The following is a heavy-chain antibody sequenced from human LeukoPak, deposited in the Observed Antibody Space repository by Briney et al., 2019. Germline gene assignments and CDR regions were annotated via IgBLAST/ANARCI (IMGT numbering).Heavy chain of an antibody. CDR1: GFTVSNKY. Sequence: PGGSLRLSCAAPGFTVSNKYMSWVRLAPGKGLEWVSVIYAGGTTYYADSVKGRSTISRDNSKNTLYLQMNSLRAEDTAVYYCASSLYSSGWSLNSGAFDIWGQGTMVTVSS. CDR3: ASSLYSSGWSLNSGAFDI. CDR2: IYAGGTT. V-gene: IGHV3-53*01. D-gene: IGHD6-13*01. J-gene: IGHJ3*02.